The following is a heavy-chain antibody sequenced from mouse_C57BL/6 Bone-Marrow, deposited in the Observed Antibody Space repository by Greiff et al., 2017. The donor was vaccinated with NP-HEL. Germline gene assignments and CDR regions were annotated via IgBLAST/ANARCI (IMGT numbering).Heavy chain of an antibody. J-gene: IGHJ4*01. V-gene: IGHV5-9-1*02. CDR2: ISSGGDYI. Sequence: EVQGVESGEGLVKPGGSLKLSCAASGFTFSSYAMSWFRQTPEKRLELVAYISSGGDYIYYADTVKGRFTLSRDNARNTLYLQMSSLKSEDTDMYYCTHGSSYYAMDYWGQGTSVTVSS. CDR3: THGSSYYAMDY. D-gene: IGHD1-1*01. CDR1: GFTFSSYA.